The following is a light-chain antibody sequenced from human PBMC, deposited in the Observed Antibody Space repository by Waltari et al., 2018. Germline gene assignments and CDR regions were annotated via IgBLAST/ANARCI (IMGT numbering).Light chain of an antibody. CDR2: KAS. V-gene: IGKV1-5*03. CDR1: QSIRKW. CDR3: QQYNSYSLLS. Sequence: QITQSPSTLYASVAHGVLFSCRASQSIRKWLAWYQQKPGKAPKLLVYKASTLESGVPSRFSGSGSGTEFTLTISSLQPEDFATYYCQQYNSYSLLSCGGGTKVEIK. J-gene: IGKJ4*01.